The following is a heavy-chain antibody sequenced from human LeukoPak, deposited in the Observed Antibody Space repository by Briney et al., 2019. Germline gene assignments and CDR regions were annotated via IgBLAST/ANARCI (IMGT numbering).Heavy chain of an antibody. D-gene: IGHD3-10*01. CDR1: GGFISSNNDY. CDR2: IYYSGST. Sequence: SETLSLTCTVSGGFISSNNDYWGWIRQPPGKGLEWIGSIYYSGSTNYNPSLKSRVTISVDTSKNQFSLKLTSVTAADTAVYFCARDQTYSGSGIYTYFDYWGQGILVTVSS. J-gene: IGHJ4*02. CDR3: ARDQTYSGSGIYTYFDY. V-gene: IGHV4-39*07.